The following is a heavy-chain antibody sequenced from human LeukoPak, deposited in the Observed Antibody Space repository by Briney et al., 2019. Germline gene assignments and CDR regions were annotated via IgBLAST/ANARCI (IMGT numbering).Heavy chain of an antibody. D-gene: IGHD1-26*01. CDR3: ARPYSGSYGSWFDP. CDR2: IGTSSTTI. V-gene: IGHV3-48*04. CDR1: GFTFSSYT. Sequence: GGSLRLSCAASGFTFSSYTMNWVRQPPGKGLEWVSNIGTSSTTIYYADSVKGRFTISRDNAKNSLYLQMNSLRAEDTAVYYCARPYSGSYGSWFDPWGQGTLVTVSS. J-gene: IGHJ5*02.